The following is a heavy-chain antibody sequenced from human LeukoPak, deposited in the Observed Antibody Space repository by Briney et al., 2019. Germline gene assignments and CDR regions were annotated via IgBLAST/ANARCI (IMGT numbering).Heavy chain of an antibody. Sequence: ASVKVSCKASGYTFTGYFMHWVRQAPGRGLEWMGWINPNSGGTNSAQKFQGRVTMTRDTSISTDHMELSRLRSDDTAVYYCARSPHINLARGVLHFDYWGQGTLVTVSS. CDR1: GYTFTGYF. D-gene: IGHD3-10*01. V-gene: IGHV1-2*02. CDR3: ARSPHINLARGVLHFDY. CDR2: INPNSGGT. J-gene: IGHJ4*02.